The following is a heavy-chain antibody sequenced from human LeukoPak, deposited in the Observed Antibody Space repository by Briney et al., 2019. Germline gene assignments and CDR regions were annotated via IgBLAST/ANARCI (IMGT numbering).Heavy chain of an antibody. CDR1: GASISIYS. CDR3: AGVEHDYGDYYFDY. J-gene: IGHJ4*02. V-gene: IGHV4-59*12. CDR2: FYYSGST. Sequence: SETLSLTCTVSGASISIYSWSWIRQPPGKGLEWIGDFYYSGSTNYNPSLKSRVTISVDKSKNQFSLKLSSVTAADTAVYYCAGVEHDYGDYYFDYWGQGTLVTVSS. D-gene: IGHD4-17*01.